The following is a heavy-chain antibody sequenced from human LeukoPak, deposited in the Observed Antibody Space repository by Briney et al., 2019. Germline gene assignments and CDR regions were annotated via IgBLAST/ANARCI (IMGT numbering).Heavy chain of an antibody. CDR2: INHSGST. Sequence: PETLSLTCAVYGGSFSGYYWSWIRQPPGKGLEWIGEINHSGSTNYNPSLKSRVTISVDTSKNQFSLKLSSVTAADTAVYYCAKRRYSSGWYSYNWFDPWGQGTLVTVSS. CDR3: AKRRYSSGWYSYNWFDP. CDR1: GGSFSGYY. D-gene: IGHD6-19*01. V-gene: IGHV4-34*01. J-gene: IGHJ5*02.